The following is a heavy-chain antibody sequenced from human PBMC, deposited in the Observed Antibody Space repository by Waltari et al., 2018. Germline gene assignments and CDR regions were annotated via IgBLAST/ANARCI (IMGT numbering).Heavy chain of an antibody. J-gene: IGHJ4*02. Sequence: QVQLVQSGAEGEKPGSSVKVSCKDSGGTFSTYAISWVRQAPGQGLGWMGGIIPIFGTTNYAQKFQGRVTITADESTSTAFMELSSLRSEDTAVYYCARAAAIYYFDYWGQGTLVTVSS. CDR2: IIPIFGTT. D-gene: IGHD6-25*01. V-gene: IGHV1-69*12. CDR3: ARAAAIYYFDY. CDR1: GGTFSTYA.